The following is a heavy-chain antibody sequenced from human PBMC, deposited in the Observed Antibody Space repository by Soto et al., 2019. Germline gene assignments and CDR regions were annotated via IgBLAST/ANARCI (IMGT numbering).Heavy chain of an antibody. CDR1: GGSISSYY. D-gene: IGHD3-9*01. CDR2: IYYSGST. Sequence: PSETLSLTCTVSGGSISSYYWSWIRQPPGKGLEWIGYIYYSGSTNYNPSLKSRVTISVDTSKNQFSLKLSSVTAADTAVYYCARVTNYDILTENWFDPWGQGTLVTVSS. CDR3: ARVTNYDILTENWFDP. V-gene: IGHV4-59*01. J-gene: IGHJ5*02.